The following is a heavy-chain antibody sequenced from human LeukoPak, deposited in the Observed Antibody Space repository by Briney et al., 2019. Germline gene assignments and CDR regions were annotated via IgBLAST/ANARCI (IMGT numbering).Heavy chain of an antibody. V-gene: IGHV3-20*04. D-gene: IGHD3-10*01. CDR1: GFTLDDYG. Sequence: GGSLRLSCAASGFTLDDYGMSWVRRAPGKGLVWVSGINWNGDRTGYADCVRGRFTISRDNAKNSLYVQMNSLRAEDTALYYCARKGYYGSGTYLDYWGQGTLVTVSS. CDR2: INWNGDRT. J-gene: IGHJ4*02. CDR3: ARKGYYGSGTYLDY.